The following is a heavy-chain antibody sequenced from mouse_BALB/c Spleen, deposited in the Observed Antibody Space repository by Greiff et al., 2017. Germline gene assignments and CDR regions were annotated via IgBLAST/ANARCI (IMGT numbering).Heavy chain of an antibody. J-gene: IGHJ4*01. Sequence: QVQLKESGPELVKPGASVKISCKASGYSFTSYYIHWVKQRPGQGLEWIGWIFPGSGNTKYNEKFKGKATLTADTSSSTAYMQLSSLTSEDSAVYFCARPSNSYAMDYWGQGTSVTVSS. CDR2: IFPGSGNT. D-gene: IGHD4-1*01. CDR3: ARPSNSYAMDY. V-gene: IGHV1-66*01. CDR1: GYSFTSYY.